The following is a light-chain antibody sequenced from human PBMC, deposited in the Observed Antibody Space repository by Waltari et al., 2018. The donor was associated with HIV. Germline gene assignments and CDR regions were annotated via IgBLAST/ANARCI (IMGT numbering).Light chain of an antibody. CDR3: SSYTASSTLDVV. Sequence: QSALTPSASVSGSPGQSITISCTGSSSDIGAYNYVSWYQQHPDKGPKLVIYEVSNRPSGISKRFSGSKSGNTASLTISGLQADDEASYYCSSYTASSTLDVVFGGGTRLTVL. CDR1: SSDIGAYNY. CDR2: EVS. V-gene: IGLV2-14*03. J-gene: IGLJ2*01.